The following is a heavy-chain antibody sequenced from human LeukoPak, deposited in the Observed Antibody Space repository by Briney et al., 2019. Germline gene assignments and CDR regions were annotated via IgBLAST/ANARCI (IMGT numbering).Heavy chain of an antibody. V-gene: IGHV1-2*02. CDR3: ARNDGGANYYFDF. CDR2: INPYNGDT. CDR1: GYTFTDYY. D-gene: IGHD3-16*01. Sequence: ASVTVSCKASGYTFTDYYLYWVRQAPGQGLEWMGWINPYNGDTNYAQNFQGRVTLTRDMSISTAYMDLSSLQSDDTAVYFCARNDGGANYYFDFWGRGTLVTVSS. J-gene: IGHJ4*02.